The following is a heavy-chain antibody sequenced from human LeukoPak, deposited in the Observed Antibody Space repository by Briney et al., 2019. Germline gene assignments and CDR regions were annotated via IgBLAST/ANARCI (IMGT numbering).Heavy chain of an antibody. J-gene: IGHJ4*02. V-gene: IGHV3-23*01. D-gene: IGHD2-2*01. CDR1: GFTFSSYA. CDR3: AKDLGVVVPATDY. CDR2: SSGSGGST. Sequence: GGSLRLSCAASGFTFSSYAMSWVRQAPGKGLEWVSASSGSGGSTYYADSVKGRFTICRDNSKDTLYLQMNSLRAEDTAVYYCAKDLGVVVPATDYWGQGTLVTVSS.